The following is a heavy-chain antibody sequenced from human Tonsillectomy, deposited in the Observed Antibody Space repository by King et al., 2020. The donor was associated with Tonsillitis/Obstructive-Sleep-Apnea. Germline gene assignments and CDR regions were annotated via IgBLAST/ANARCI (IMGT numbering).Heavy chain of an antibody. J-gene: IGHJ6*04. CDR2: IDPSDSYT. D-gene: IGHD1-1*01. Sequence: QLVQSGAEVKKPGESLRISCKGSGYSFTTYWISWVRQMSGKGLEWMGRIDPSDSYTNYSPSFKGHATISADKSISTAYLKWSSQKASDNVMYYCATSLERPDYYGRDVWGEGARVTVSS. V-gene: IGHV5-10-1*03. CDR1: GYSFTTYW. CDR3: ATSLERPDYYGRDV.